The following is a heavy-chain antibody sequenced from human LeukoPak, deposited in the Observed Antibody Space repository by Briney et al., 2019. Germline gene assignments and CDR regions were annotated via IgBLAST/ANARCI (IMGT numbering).Heavy chain of an antibody. V-gene: IGHV1-18*04. CDR2: ISAYNGNT. Sequence: GASVKVSCKASGYTFTGYYMHWVRQAPGQGLEWMGWISAYNGNTNYAQKLQGRVTMTTDTSTSTAYMELRSLRSDDTAVYYCASSVSSSWHYYFDYWGEGTLVTVPS. CDR1: GYTFTGYY. D-gene: IGHD6-13*01. J-gene: IGHJ4*02. CDR3: ASSVSSSWHYYFDY.